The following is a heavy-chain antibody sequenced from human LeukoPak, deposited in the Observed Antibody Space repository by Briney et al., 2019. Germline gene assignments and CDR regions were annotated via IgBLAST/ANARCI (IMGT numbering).Heavy chain of an antibody. J-gene: IGHJ3*02. V-gene: IGHV4-59*11. CDR3: ATNAGPSGAGDVLDI. D-gene: IGHD1-26*01. CDR2: LLYSGST. Sequence: SETLSLTCTVSGGSINWHYWHWIRQSPGKGLEWIGHLLYSGSTSYNPSLESRVTISLDTSKKNFPLKLTSVTAANTAVYYCATNAGPSGAGDVLDIWGHGTMVTVSS. CDR1: GGSINWHY.